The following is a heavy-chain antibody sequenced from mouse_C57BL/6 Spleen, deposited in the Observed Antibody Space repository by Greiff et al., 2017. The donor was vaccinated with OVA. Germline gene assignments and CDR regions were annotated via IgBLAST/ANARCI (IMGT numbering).Heavy chain of an antibody. D-gene: IGHD1-1*01. CDR1: GFSLTSYG. CDR3: ARVFGSRAMAY. CDR2: IWSGGST. V-gene: IGHV2-2*01. J-gene: IGHJ4*01. Sequence: QVQLQQSGPGLVQPSQSLSITCTVSGFSLTSYGVHWVRQSPGKGLEWLGVIWSGGSTDDNAAFISRLSISKDNSKHQVFFKMNSLLADDTAIYYCARVFGSRAMAYWGQGTSVTVSS.